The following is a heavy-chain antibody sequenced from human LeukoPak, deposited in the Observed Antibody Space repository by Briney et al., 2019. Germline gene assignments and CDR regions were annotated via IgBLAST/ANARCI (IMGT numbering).Heavy chain of an antibody. CDR2: IRPDGNEK. Sequence: GGSLRLSCAASGFTFSSYWVSWVRQAPGEGLEWVAYIRPDGNEKFYMDSVKGRFTISRENAKNSLYLQMDSLRGDDMVVYYCARGRGFDSWGQGALVTISS. V-gene: IGHV3-7*01. CDR3: ARGRGFDS. CDR1: GFTFSSYW. J-gene: IGHJ4*02.